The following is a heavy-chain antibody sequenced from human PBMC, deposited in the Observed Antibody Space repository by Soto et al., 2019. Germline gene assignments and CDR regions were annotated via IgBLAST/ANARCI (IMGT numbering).Heavy chain of an antibody. Sequence: PSETLSLTCAVSGDSMSSSDYYWGWIRQPPGKGLEWIGSIYCSGSTYYNPSLQSRVAISVDTSKNQFSLKLKSVTAADTAIYYCARRTVNIRTFYSGLKTHCFDYWGQGAPVTVSS. CDR2: IYCSGST. CDR1: GDSMSSSDYY. CDR3: ARRTVNIRTFYSGLKTHCFDY. D-gene: IGHD6-19*01. V-gene: IGHV4-39*01. J-gene: IGHJ4*02.